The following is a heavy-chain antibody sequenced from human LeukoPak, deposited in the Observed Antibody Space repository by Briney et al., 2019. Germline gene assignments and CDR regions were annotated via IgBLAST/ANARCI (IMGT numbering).Heavy chain of an antibody. Sequence: PSETLSLTCTVSGGSISSYYWSWIRQPPGKGLEWIGYIYYSGSTNYNPSLKSRVTISVDTSKNQFSLKLSSVTAADTAVYYCARGYYDFWSGSDYYNYYMDVWGKGTTVTVSS. CDR1: GGSISSYY. D-gene: IGHD3-3*01. CDR3: ARGYYDFWSGSDYYNYYMDV. V-gene: IGHV4-59*12. J-gene: IGHJ6*03. CDR2: IYYSGST.